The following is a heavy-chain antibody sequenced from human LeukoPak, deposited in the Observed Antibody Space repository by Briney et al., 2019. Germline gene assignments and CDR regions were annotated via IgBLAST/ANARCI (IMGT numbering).Heavy chain of an antibody. J-gene: IGHJ6*03. Sequence: SETLSLTCAVYGGSFSGYYWSWIRQPPGKGLEWIGDINHSGSNTYHPPLKSRVTISVDTSKTQFSLKLSSVTAGDTAVYYCARSHYYYGSGSGPYYYYYRDVWGKGTTVTISS. CDR1: GGSFSGYY. D-gene: IGHD3-10*01. CDR2: INHSGSN. CDR3: ARSHYYYGSGSGPYYYYYRDV. V-gene: IGHV4-34*01.